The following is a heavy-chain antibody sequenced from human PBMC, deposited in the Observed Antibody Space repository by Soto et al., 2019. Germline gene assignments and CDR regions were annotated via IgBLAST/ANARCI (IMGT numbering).Heavy chain of an antibody. V-gene: IGHV3-33*01. J-gene: IGHJ4*02. D-gene: IGHD6-19*01. CDR3: ARDLPYSSGLDY. CDR1: GFTFSSYG. Sequence: GGSLRLSCAASGFTFSSYGMHWVRQAPGKGLEWVAVIWYDGSNKYYADSVRGRFTISRDNSKNTLYLQMNSLRAEDTAVYYCARDLPYSSGLDYWGQGTLVTVSS. CDR2: IWYDGSNK.